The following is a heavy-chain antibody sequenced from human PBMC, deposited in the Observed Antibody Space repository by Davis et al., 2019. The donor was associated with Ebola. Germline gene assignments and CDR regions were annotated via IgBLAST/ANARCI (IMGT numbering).Heavy chain of an antibody. V-gene: IGHV1-2*04. D-gene: IGHD2-15*01. CDR3: ARGGWLVAAKSLAR. CDR1: GYTFTGYY. Sequence: ASVKVSCKASGYTFTGYYMHWVRQAPGQGLEWMGWINPNSGGTNYAQKFQGWVTMTRDTSISTAYMELNSLRAEDTAVYYCARGGWLVAAKSLARWGQGTLVTVSS. CDR2: INPNSGGT. J-gene: IGHJ4*02.